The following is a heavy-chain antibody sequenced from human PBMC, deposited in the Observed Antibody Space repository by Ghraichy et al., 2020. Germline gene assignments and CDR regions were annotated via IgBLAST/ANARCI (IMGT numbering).Heavy chain of an antibody. Sequence: GSLRLSCAASGFTFSSYSMNWVRQAPGKGLEWVSYISSSSSTIYYADSVKGRFTISRDNAKNSLYLQMNSLRDEDTAVYYCARDIAARYYYYGMDVWGQGTTVTVSS. V-gene: IGHV3-48*02. CDR2: ISSSSSTI. CDR3: ARDIAARYYYYGMDV. J-gene: IGHJ6*02. D-gene: IGHD6-6*01. CDR1: GFTFSSYS.